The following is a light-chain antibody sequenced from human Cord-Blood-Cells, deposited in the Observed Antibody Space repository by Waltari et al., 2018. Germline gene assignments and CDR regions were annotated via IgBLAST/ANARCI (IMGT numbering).Light chain of an antibody. CDR2: KAS. J-gene: IGKJ2*01. CDR3: QQYNSYLYT. Sequence: DIQMTQSPSTLSASVGDRVTITCRASQSISSWLAWYQPKPWKAPKLLIYKASSLESGVPSRFSGSGSGTEFTLTISSLQPDDFATYYCQQYNSYLYTFGQGTKLEIK. V-gene: IGKV1-5*03. CDR1: QSISSW.